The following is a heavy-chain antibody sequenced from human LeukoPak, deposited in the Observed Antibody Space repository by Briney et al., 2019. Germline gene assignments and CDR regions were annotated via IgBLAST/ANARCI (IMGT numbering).Heavy chain of an antibody. V-gene: IGHV4-39*07. CDR3: AREIRVSGSRAFDH. D-gene: IGHD5/OR15-5a*01. Sequence: SETLSLTCTVSGGSISSSSYYWGWIRQPPGKGLEWIGSIYESGSTYYNPSLKSRVTISVDTSKNQFSLKLSSVTAADTAVYYCAREIRVSGSRAFDHWGQGTLVTVS. J-gene: IGHJ4*02. CDR1: GGSISSSSYY. CDR2: IYESGST.